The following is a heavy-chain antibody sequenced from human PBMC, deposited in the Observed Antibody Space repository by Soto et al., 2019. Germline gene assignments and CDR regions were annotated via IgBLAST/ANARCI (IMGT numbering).Heavy chain of an antibody. D-gene: IGHD3-3*01. J-gene: IGHJ4*02. Sequence: QVQLVQSGAEVKKPGASVKVSCKASGYTFTSYGISWVRQAPGQGLEWMGWISAYNGNTNYAQKLQGRVTMTTDTSTSTAYMELRSLRSDDTAVYYCARVRITIFGVVISSWGFFDYWGQGTLVTVSS. CDR3: ARVRITIFGVVISSWGFFDY. CDR1: GYTFTSYG. V-gene: IGHV1-18*01. CDR2: ISAYNGNT.